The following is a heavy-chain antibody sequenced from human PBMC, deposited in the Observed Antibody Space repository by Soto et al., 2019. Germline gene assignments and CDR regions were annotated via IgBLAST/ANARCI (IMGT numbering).Heavy chain of an antibody. CDR3: ARRADILTGVDAFTI. CDR1: GDSISSPGYY. D-gene: IGHD3-9*01. V-gene: IGHV4-39*01. J-gene: IGHJ3*02. CDR2: FYHSGDT. Sequence: QLQRQESGPGLVKPSETLSLTCTVSGDSISSPGYYWGWIRQPPGKGLEWIGSFYHSGDTYYTPSLKRRVTISVDTSKNQVSLKLRSVTASDTAVYYCARRADILTGVDAFTIWGQGTMVNVSS.